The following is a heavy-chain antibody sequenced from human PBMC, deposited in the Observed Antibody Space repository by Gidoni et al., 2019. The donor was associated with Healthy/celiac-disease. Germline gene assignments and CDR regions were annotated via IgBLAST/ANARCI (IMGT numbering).Heavy chain of an antibody. V-gene: IGHV4-39*07. D-gene: IGHD6-13*01. CDR2: IYYSGST. CDR1: GGSISSSSYY. J-gene: IGHJ4*02. CDR3: ARDLYSSSWYYFDY. Sequence: QLKLQESVPGLVKPSETLSLTCSVSGGSISSSSYYFGWLRQPPGKGLEWIGSIYYSGSTYYNPSLKSRVTITVDTSKNQFSLKLSSVTAADTAVYYCARDLYSSSWYYFDYWGQGTLVTVSS.